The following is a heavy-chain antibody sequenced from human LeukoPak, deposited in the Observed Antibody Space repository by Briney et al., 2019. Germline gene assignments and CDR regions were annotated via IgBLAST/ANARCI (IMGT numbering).Heavy chain of an antibody. J-gene: IGHJ6*04. Sequence: PSETLSLNCTVSGGSISHYFWSWIRQPPGQGLEWVGYVYYRGNTIYSPSLRSRVTISVNSSKNEFSLKMTSVTAADTAVYYCARHADIALYREGMDVWGKGTTVTVSS. V-gene: IGHV4-59*01. CDR1: GGSISHYF. CDR2: VYYRGNT. CDR3: ARHADIALYREGMDV. D-gene: IGHD2-15*01.